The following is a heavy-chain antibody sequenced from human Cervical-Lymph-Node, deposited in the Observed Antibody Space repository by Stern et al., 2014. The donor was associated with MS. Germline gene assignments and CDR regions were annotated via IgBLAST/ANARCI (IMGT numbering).Heavy chain of an antibody. D-gene: IGHD4-17*01. Sequence: EVQLLESGGGLVQPGGSLKLSCAASGFTFSGSAMHWVRQASGKGLEWVGRIRSKANSYATAYAASVKGRFTISRDDSKNTAYLQMNSLKTEDTAVYYCTRPTPSGDYADYWGQGTLVTVSS. CDR2: IRSKANSYAT. CDR1: GFTFSGSA. CDR3: TRPTPSGDYADY. J-gene: IGHJ4*02. V-gene: IGHV3-73*01.